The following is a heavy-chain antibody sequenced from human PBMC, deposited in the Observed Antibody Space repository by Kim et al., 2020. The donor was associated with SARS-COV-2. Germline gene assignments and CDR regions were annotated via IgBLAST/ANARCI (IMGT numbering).Heavy chain of an antibody. V-gene: IGHV3-23*01. D-gene: IGHD3-3*01. CDR2: ISGSGGST. J-gene: IGHJ6*02. CDR3: AKPRIGYYASSYGMDV. Sequence: GGSLRLSCAASGFTFSSYAMSWVRQAPGKGLEWVSAISGSGGSTYYADSVKGRFTISRDNSKNTLYLQMNSLRAEDTAVYYCAKPRIGYYASSYGMDVWGQGTTVTVSS. CDR1: GFTFSSYA.